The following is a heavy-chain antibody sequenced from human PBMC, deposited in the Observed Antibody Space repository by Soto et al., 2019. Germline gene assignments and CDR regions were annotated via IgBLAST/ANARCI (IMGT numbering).Heavy chain of an antibody. Sequence: QVQLQESGPGLVQPSQTLSLACTVSGGSITTVGNYWSWIRQFPGKGLEWIGHISYSGSTNSNPSLRSRLSMSVDTSKNQFSRELSSVTAADTAVYYCARLLGSGNYLGIFDAFDIWGQGTVVTVSS. V-gene: IGHV4-31*03. CDR1: GGSITTVGNY. CDR3: ARLLGSGNYLGIFDAFDI. J-gene: IGHJ3*02. CDR2: ISYSGST. D-gene: IGHD1-26*01.